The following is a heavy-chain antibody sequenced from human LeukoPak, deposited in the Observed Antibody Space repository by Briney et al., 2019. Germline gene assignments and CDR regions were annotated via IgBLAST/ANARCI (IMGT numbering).Heavy chain of an antibody. D-gene: IGHD1-26*01. CDR2: ISSSSSYI. Sequence: PGGSLRLSCAASGFTFSSYSMNWVRQAPGKGLEWVSSISSSSSYIYYADSVKGRFTISRDNAKNSLYLQMNSLRAEDTAVYYCARVSSGSYYYYYYYVDVWGKGTTVTVSS. CDR1: GFTFSSYS. CDR3: ARVSSGSYYYYYYYVDV. J-gene: IGHJ6*03. V-gene: IGHV3-21*01.